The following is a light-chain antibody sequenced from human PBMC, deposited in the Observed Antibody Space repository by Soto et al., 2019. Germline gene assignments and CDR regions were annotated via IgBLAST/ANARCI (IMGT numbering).Light chain of an antibody. Sequence: QSALTQPRSVSGSPGQSVTISCPGTSRDVGGYNYVSWYQQHPGKAPKLMIYDVSKRPSGVPDRFSGSKSGNTASLTISGLQAEDEADYYCCSYAGSYTWVFGTGTKLTVL. CDR2: DVS. CDR1: SRDVGGYNY. CDR3: CSYAGSYTWV. J-gene: IGLJ1*01. V-gene: IGLV2-11*01.